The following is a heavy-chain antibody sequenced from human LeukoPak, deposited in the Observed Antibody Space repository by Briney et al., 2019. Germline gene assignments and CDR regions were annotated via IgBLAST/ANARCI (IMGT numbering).Heavy chain of an antibody. CDR1: GYTFTSYD. V-gene: IGHV1-8*01. CDR2: MNPNSANT. Sequence: ASVKVSCKASGYTFTSYDINWVRQATGQGLEWMGWMNPNSANTGCAQKFQGRVTMTRDTSISTAYMELSSLTSEDTAVYYCARGPSYGSGSYNIYGIDYWGQGTLVTVSS. CDR3: ARGPSYGSGSYNIYGIDY. J-gene: IGHJ4*02. D-gene: IGHD3-10*01.